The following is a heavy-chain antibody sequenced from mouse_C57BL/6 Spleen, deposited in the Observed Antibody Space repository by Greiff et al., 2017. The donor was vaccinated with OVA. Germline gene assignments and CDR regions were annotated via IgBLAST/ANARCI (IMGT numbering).Heavy chain of an antibody. Sequence: QVQLQQPGAELVMPGASVKLSCKASGYTFTSYWMHWVKQRPGQGLEWIGEIDPSDSYTNYNQKFKGKSTLTVDKSSSTAYMQLSSLTSEDSAFYYCARGIYYDYPYYAMDYWGQGTSVTVSS. D-gene: IGHD2-4*01. CDR1: GYTFTSYW. CDR2: IDPSDSYT. CDR3: ARGIYYDYPYYAMDY. J-gene: IGHJ4*01. V-gene: IGHV1-69*01.